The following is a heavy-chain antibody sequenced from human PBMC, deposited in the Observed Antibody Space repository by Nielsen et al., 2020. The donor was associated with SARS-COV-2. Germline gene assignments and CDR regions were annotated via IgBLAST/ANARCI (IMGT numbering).Heavy chain of an antibody. D-gene: IGHD6-13*01. V-gene: IGHV4-39*06. J-gene: IGHJ4*02. CDR3: AREERHQQLAADY. CDR2: VYYTGST. CDR1: GDSISDSIYY. Sequence: SETLSLTCTVSGDSISDSIYYWGWIRQPPGKGLEWIGSVYYTGSTHYNPSLKSRVTTSIDTSKNQFTLRLNSVTAADTAVYFCAREERHQQLAADYWGPGTLVTVSS.